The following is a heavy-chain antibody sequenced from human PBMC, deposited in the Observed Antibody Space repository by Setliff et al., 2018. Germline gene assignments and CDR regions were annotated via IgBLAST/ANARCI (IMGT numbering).Heavy chain of an antibody. CDR1: GGTFSNIG. Sequence: ASVKVSCKASGGTFSNIGISWVRQAPGQGLEWMGGIIPLFGTTNYAQEFQGRVTITTDGSTNTAYMELSSLRSEDTAMYYCAREKVVVVSATSYHYYMDVWGKGTTVTVSS. D-gene: IGHD2-15*01. CDR2: IIPLFGTT. CDR3: AREKVVVVSATSYHYYMDV. J-gene: IGHJ6*03. V-gene: IGHV1-69*05.